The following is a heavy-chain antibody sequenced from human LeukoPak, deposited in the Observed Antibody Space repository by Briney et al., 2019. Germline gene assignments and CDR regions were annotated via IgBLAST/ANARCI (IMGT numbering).Heavy chain of an antibody. CDR3: ATITLVRGVTRFNEYFQH. D-gene: IGHD3-10*01. CDR2: IIADSGGA. J-gene: IGHJ1*01. V-gene: IGHV1-2*02. Sequence: GASVKVSCKASGYTFTDYFIHWVRQAPGQGPEWMGWIIADSGGANYAQKFQGRVTMTRDTSISTAYMELSGLRSDDTAVYYCATITLVRGVTRFNEYFQHWGQGTLVTVSS. CDR1: GYTFTDYF.